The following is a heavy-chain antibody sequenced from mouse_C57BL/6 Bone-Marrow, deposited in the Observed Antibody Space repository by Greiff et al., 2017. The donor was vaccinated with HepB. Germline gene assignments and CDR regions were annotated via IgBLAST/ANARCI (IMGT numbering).Heavy chain of an antibody. CDR2: ISGGGGNT. D-gene: IGHD1-1*01. V-gene: IGHV5-9*01. J-gene: IGHJ1*03. CDR1: GFTFSSYT. Sequence: EVQLQESGGGLVKPGGSLKLSCAASGFTFSSYTMSWVRQTPEKRLEWVATISGGGGNTYYPDSVKGRFTISRDNAKNTLYLQMSSLRSEDTALYYCARRDYGSSYWYFDVWGTGTTVTVSS. CDR3: ARRDYGSSYWYFDV.